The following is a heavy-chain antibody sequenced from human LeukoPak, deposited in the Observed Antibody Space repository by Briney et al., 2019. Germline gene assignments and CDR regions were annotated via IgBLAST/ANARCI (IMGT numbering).Heavy chain of an antibody. D-gene: IGHD2-8*01. J-gene: IGHJ3*02. CDR1: GYTCTSVD. V-gene: IGHV1-8*01. CDR2: MNPNSGNT. CDR3: ARTKADHDAFDI. Sequence: ASVKVSCKASGYTCTSVDIHWVRQATVQGLECRGWMNPNSGNTGYAQKFQGRVNMTRNTSISTAYMELNSLGSEDTAVYYCARTKADHDAFDIRGQGTMVTVSS.